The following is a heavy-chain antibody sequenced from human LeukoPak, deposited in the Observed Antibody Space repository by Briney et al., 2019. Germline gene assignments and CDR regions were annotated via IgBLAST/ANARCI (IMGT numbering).Heavy chain of an antibody. Sequence: LGGSLRLSCAASGFTFNSYAMIWVRQAPGKGLESISSISTTGDRTYYADSVKGRFAISRDNSKNTLYLQMSSLRAEDTAVYYCAKILERELQYYYYGMDVWGQGTSVTVSS. CDR2: ISTTGDRT. D-gene: IGHD5-24*01. CDR3: AKILERELQYYYYGMDV. V-gene: IGHV3-23*01. CDR1: GFTFNSYA. J-gene: IGHJ6*02.